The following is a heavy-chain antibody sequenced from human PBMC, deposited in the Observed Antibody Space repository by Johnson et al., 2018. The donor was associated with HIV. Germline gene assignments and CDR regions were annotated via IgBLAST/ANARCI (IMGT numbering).Heavy chain of an antibody. J-gene: IGHJ3*02. V-gene: IGHV3-30*02. D-gene: IGHD3-22*01. Sequence: QVQLVESGGGVVQPGGSLRLSCVASGFTFSSYGMHWVRQAPGKGLEWVAFIRYDGSNKYYADSVKGRFTISRDNSKNTLYLQMNSLRAEDTAVYYCARVSKYYDSIRGAFDIWGQGTMVTVSS. CDR1: GFTFSSYG. CDR2: IRYDGSNK. CDR3: ARVSKYYDSIRGAFDI.